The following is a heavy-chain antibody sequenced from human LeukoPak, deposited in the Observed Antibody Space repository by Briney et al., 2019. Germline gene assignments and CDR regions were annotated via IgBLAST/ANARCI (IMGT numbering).Heavy chain of an antibody. CDR1: GFTLSSYW. Sequence: GGSLRLSCAASGFTLSSYWMSWVRQAPGKGREWVGRIKSKTDGGTTDYAAPVTGRFTIPRDDSKNTLYLQMNSLKTEDTAVYYCPTYSSKCMYGDYLFDYWGQGTLVTVSS. CDR3: PTYSSKCMYGDYLFDY. V-gene: IGHV3-15*01. D-gene: IGHD4-17*01. J-gene: IGHJ4*02. CDR2: IKSKTDGGTT.